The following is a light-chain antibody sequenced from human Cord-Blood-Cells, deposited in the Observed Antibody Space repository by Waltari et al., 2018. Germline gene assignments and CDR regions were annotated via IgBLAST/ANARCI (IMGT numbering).Light chain of an antibody. V-gene: IGKV1-27*01. J-gene: IGKJ1*01. CDR1: QGISTY. CDR3: QKYNSAPRA. Sequence: DIQMTQSPSSLSASVGARVTITCRESQGISTYLAWYQQKPGKVPKLLIYAASTLQSGVPSRFSDSGSGTDFTVTISSLQPEDVATYYCQKYNSAPRAFGQGTKVEIK. CDR2: AAS.